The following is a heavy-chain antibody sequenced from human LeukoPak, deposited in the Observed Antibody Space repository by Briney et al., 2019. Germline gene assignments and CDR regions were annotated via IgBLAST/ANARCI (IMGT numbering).Heavy chain of an antibody. Sequence: SQTLSLTCAISGDFVSSSNAAWNWVRQSPSRGLEWLGRTYLRSRWYHDFAESVKSRISINADTSKNQFPLQLNSVTPEDTAVYYCARDGGPTGVLNFDYWGQGTLVTVSS. CDR2: TYLRSRWYH. V-gene: IGHV6-1*01. CDR3: ARDGGPTGVLNFDY. J-gene: IGHJ4*02. CDR1: GDFVSSSNAA. D-gene: IGHD3-3*01.